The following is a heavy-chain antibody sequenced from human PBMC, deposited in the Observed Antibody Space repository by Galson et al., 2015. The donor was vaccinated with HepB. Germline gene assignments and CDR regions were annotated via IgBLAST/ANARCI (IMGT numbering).Heavy chain of an antibody. CDR3: AKDARGYDFWSGYFFDY. Sequence: SLRLSCAASGFTFNTYDMSWVRQAPGKGLEWVPSISGRGDSTYYADSMKGRFAISRDNSKGTLYLQLDSLKAEDTAVYYCAKDARGYDFWSGYFFDYWGQGTLVTVSS. J-gene: IGHJ4*02. D-gene: IGHD3-3*01. CDR2: ISGRGDST. V-gene: IGHV3-23*01. CDR1: GFTFNTYD.